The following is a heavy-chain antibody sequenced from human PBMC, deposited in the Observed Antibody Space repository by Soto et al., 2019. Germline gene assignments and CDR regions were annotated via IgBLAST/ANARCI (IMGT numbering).Heavy chain of an antibody. J-gene: IGHJ1*01. Sequence: PSETLSLTCTVSGGSISSYYWSWIRQPPGKGLEWIGYIYYSGSTNYNPSLKSRVTISVDTSKNQFSLKLSSVTAADTAVYYCARVSMITFGGVIPNAYFQHWGQGTRVTVSS. CDR1: GGSISSYY. D-gene: IGHD3-16*02. V-gene: IGHV4-59*01. CDR3: ARVSMITFGGVIPNAYFQH. CDR2: IYYSGST.